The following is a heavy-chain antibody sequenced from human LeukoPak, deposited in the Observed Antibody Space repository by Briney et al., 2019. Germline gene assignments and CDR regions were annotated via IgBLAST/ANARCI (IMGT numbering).Heavy chain of an antibody. Sequence: ASVKVSCKASGGTFSSYAISWVRQAPGQGLEWMGGIIPIFGTANYAQKFQGRVTITADESTSTAYMELSSLRSEDTAVYYCARLNFVVVPAAMGTGFDPWGQGTLVTVSS. J-gene: IGHJ5*02. V-gene: IGHV1-69*13. CDR2: IIPIFGTA. CDR1: GGTFSSYA. CDR3: ARLNFVVVPAAMGTGFDP. D-gene: IGHD2-2*01.